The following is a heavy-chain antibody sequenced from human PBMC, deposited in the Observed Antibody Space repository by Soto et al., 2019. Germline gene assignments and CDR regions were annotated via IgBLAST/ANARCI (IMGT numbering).Heavy chain of an antibody. CDR3: ARVGGYCSGGSCLRYNYYYYGMDV. V-gene: IGHV4-34*01. D-gene: IGHD2-15*01. J-gene: IGHJ6*02. Sequence: SETLSLTCAVYGGSFSGCYWSWIRQPPGKGLEWIGEINHSGSTNYNPSLKSRVTISVDTSKNQFSLKLSSVTAADTAVYYCARVGGYCSGGSCLRYNYYYYGMDVWGQGTTVTVSS. CDR2: INHSGST. CDR1: GGSFSGCY.